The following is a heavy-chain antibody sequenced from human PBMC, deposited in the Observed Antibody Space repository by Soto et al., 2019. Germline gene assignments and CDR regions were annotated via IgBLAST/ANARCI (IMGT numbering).Heavy chain of an antibody. CDR3: AIEDDGGDRDYYGLDV. V-gene: IGHV4-30-4*01. J-gene: IGHJ6*02. D-gene: IGHD2-21*02. CDR1: GGSISFDHYH. CDR2: VHYSGSV. Sequence: QVQLQQSGPGLVKPSQTLSLTCTVSGGSISFDHYHWTWIRQPPGKGLEWIGYVHYSGSVLYNPSLQSRVSISVDTSKNQFSLKLSSVTAADTAVYCGAIEDDGGDRDYYGLDVWGQGTTVTVSS.